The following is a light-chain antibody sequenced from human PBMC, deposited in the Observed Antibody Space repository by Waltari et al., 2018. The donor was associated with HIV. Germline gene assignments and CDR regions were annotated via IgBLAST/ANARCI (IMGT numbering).Light chain of an antibody. CDR3: SSYTSSSTLPYV. Sequence: GGYNYVSWYQQHPGKAPKLMIYEVSNRPSGVSNRFSGSKSGNTASLTISGLQAEDEADYYCSSYTSSSTLPYVFGTGTKVTVL. CDR2: EVS. J-gene: IGLJ1*01. CDR1: GGYNY. V-gene: IGLV2-14*01.